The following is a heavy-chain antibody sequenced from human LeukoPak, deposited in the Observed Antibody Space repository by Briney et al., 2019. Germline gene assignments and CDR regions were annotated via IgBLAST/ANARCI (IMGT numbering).Heavy chain of an antibody. V-gene: IGHV3-48*04. CDR1: GIRFSSYS. CDR3: AIPPLSGTGSSRPLAEMDV. CDR2: ISHTGSTM. J-gene: IGHJ6*02. Sequence: PGGSLRLSCAASGIRFSSYSMNWVRQAPGKGLEWVSYISHTGSTMSYADSVKGRFTISRDNARNSLHLQMNSLRAEDTAVYYCAIPPLSGTGSSRPLAEMDVWGQGTTVTVSS. D-gene: IGHD3-10*01.